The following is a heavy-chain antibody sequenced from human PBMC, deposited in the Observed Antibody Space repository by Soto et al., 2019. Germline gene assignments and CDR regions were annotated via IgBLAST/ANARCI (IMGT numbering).Heavy chain of an antibody. CDR1: GYSFTSYW. CDR2: IYPGDSDT. CDR3: ARAPRGLVYYYGMDV. Sequence: GESLKISCKGSGYSFTSYWIGWVRQMPGKGLEWMGIIYPGDSDTRYSPSFQGQVTISADKSISTAYLQWSSLKASDTAMYYCARAPRGLVYYYGMDVWGQGTTVTVSS. J-gene: IGHJ6*02. D-gene: IGHD3-10*01. V-gene: IGHV5-51*01.